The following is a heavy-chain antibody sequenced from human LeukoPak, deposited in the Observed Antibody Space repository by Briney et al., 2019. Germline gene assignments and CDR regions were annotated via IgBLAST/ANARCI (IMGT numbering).Heavy chain of an antibody. D-gene: IGHD1-26*01. Sequence: GESLRLSCSGFGFSFSSFWMHWIRQVPGKGLEWVSRIRTDGTVTTYADSVKGRFTISRDNSKKTMYLQMNSLRPDDTAIYYCVADSGGRSGGDYWGQGAPVTVSS. CDR1: GFSFSSFW. V-gene: IGHV3-74*01. CDR2: IRTDGTVT. CDR3: VADSGGRSGGDY. J-gene: IGHJ4*02.